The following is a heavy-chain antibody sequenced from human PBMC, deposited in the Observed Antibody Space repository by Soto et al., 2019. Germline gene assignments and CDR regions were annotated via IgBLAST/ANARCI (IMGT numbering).Heavy chain of an antibody. D-gene: IGHD4-17*01. CDR2: ISGSGGST. J-gene: IGHJ4*02. CDR1: GFTFSSYA. CDR3: AKDHGYGDSSFVY. V-gene: IGHV3-23*01. Sequence: EVQLLESGGGLVQPGGSLRLSCAASGFTFSSYAMSWVRQAPGKGLEWVSAISGSGGSTYYADSVKGRFTISRDNSKNTLYRQMNSLRAEDTAVYYCAKDHGYGDSSFVYWGQGTLVTVSS.